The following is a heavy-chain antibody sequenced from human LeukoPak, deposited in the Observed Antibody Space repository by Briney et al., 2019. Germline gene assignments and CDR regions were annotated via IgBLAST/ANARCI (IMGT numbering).Heavy chain of an antibody. D-gene: IGHD3-22*01. V-gene: IGHV4-39*01. J-gene: IGHJ4*02. CDR1: GGSISSSSYY. Sequence: SETLSLTCTVSGGSISSSSYYWGWIRQPPGKGLEWIGSIYYSGSTYYNPSLKSRVTISVDTSKNQFSLKLSSVTAADTAVYYCASWGAYYYDSSGYPREIDYWGQGTPVTVSS. CDR2: IYYSGST. CDR3: ASWGAYYYDSSGYPREIDY.